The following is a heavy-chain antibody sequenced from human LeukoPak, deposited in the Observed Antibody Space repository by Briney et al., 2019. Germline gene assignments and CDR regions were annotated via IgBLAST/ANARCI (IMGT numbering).Heavy chain of an antibody. J-gene: IGHJ4*02. CDR2: IYYSGST. V-gene: IGHV4-59*01. Sequence: SETLSLTCTVSGGSISSYYWSWIRQPPGKGLEWIGYIYYSGSTNYNPSLKSRVTISVDTSKNQFSLKLSSVTAADTAVYHCARGGGSYDSSGYYYLYWGQGTLVTVSS. D-gene: IGHD3-22*01. CDR3: ARGGGSYDSSGYYYLY. CDR1: GGSISSYY.